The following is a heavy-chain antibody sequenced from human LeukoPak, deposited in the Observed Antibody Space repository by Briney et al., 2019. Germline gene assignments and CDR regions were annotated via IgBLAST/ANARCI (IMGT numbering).Heavy chain of an antibody. CDR3: AWGYYDSSGYSPLDY. CDR1: GVSISSNLW. V-gene: IGHV4-4*02. CDR2: IHHSGSI. D-gene: IGHD3-22*01. J-gene: IGHJ4*02. Sequence: PSGTLSLTCAVSGVSISSNLWWTWVRQPPGKGLEWIAEIHHSGSINYNPSLKSRVTISVDKAKNQFSLNLNSVTAADTAVYYCAWGYYDSSGYSPLDYWGQGTLVTVSS.